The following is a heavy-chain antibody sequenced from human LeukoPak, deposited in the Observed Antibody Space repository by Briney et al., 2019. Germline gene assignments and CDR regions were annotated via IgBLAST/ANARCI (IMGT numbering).Heavy chain of an antibody. CDR3: EAPFDP. V-gene: IGHV3-30*04. D-gene: IGHD6-6*01. Sequence: PGGSLRLSCAASGFTFSSYAMHWLRQAPGKGLEWVAVISYDGSNKYYADSVKGRFTISRDNSKNTLYLQMNSLRAEDTAVYYCEAPFDPWGQGTLVTVSS. CDR2: ISYDGSNK. J-gene: IGHJ5*02. CDR1: GFTFSSYA.